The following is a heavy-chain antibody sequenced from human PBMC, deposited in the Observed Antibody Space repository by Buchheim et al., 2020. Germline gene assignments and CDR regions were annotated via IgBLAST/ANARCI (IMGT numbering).Heavy chain of an antibody. D-gene: IGHD6-13*01. V-gene: IGHV3-30*18. J-gene: IGHJ4*02. CDR2: TSYDGTNK. CDR3: AKGGATADLDY. Sequence: VQLVESGGGVVQPGRSLSLSCAASGFTFSNYGMRWVRQAPGKGLEWVAITSYDGTNKYYADSVKGRFTISRDNSKNTLYLQMNNLRTEDTAVYYCAKGGATADLDYWGQGIL. CDR1: GFTFSNYG.